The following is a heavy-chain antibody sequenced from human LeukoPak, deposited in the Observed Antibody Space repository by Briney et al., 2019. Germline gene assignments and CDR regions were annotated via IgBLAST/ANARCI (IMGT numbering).Heavy chain of an antibody. CDR1: GFSLSSYG. CDR3: AREEIVGATWVDY. Sequence: RAGGSLRLSCAASGFSLSSYGMHWVRQAPGKGLEWVAFIRYDGTNKYYADSVKGRFTISRDNSKNTLYLQMNSLRAEDTAVYYCAREEIVGATWVDYWGQGTLVTVSS. V-gene: IGHV3-30*02. J-gene: IGHJ4*02. D-gene: IGHD1-26*01. CDR2: IRYDGTNK.